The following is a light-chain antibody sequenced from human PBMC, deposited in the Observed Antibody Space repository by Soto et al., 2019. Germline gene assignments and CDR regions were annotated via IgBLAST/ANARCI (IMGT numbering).Light chain of an antibody. CDR1: QNIRGNE. J-gene: IGKJ1*01. V-gene: IGKV3-20*01. Sequence: VLTQSPGTLSLSPGERATLSCRASQNIRGNELAWYQQNPGQPPRLLIYRGSSMAPGIPDRFSGRGSGTEFTLTISRLEPEDFAVYYCQDYGTSAPWTFGQGTKVEIK. CDR2: RGS. CDR3: QDYGTSAPWT.